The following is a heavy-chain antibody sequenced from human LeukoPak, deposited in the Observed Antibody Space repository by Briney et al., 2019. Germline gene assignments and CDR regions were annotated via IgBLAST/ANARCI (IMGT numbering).Heavy chain of an antibody. V-gene: IGHV4-39*01. CDR3: ATNPSGTFSFDF. D-gene: IGHD1-26*01. Sequence: PSETLSLTCTVSGGSISNSSYYWGWIRQPPGKGLEWIGTIYYSGITYYNPSLKSRVTMSVDTSKNQFSLKLTSVTAADTAVYYCATNPSGTFSFDFWGQGTLVTVSS. J-gene: IGHJ4*02. CDR2: IYYSGIT. CDR1: GGSISNSSYY.